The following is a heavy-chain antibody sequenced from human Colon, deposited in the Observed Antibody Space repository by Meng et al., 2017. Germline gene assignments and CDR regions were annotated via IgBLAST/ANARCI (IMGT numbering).Heavy chain of an antibody. CDR3: ARHGGWHFDY. J-gene: IGHJ4*02. D-gene: IGHD6-19*01. Sequence: QVQLQESGPGLVKPSETLSLTCSVSGGSISSYNWWSWVRQPPGKGLEWIGQIDLGGTPYYNPSLESRVIMSLDKSKNQLSLRLTSVAAADTAVYYCARHGGWHFDYWGQGALVTVSS. CDR2: IDLGGTP. V-gene: IGHV4-4*02. CDR1: GGSISSYNW.